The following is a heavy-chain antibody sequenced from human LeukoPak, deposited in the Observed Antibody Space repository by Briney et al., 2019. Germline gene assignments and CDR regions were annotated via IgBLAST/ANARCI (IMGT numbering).Heavy chain of an antibody. D-gene: IGHD6-6*01. V-gene: IGHV3-21*01. J-gene: IGHJ4*02. CDR3: ARANSEYSSSYFDY. Sequence: PGGSLRLSCAASGFTFSSYSMNWVRQAPGKGLEWVSSISSSSSYIHYADSVKGRFTISRDNAKNSLYLQMNSLRAEDTAVYYCARANSEYSSSYFDYWGQGTLVTVSS. CDR1: GFTFSSYS. CDR2: ISSSSSYI.